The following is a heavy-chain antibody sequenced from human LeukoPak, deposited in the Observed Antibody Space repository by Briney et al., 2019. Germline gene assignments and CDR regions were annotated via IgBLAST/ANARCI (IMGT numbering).Heavy chain of an antibody. CDR1: GFTFRSYW. CDR3: ARVGYGSGSYYNWFDP. J-gene: IGHJ5*02. Sequence: GGSPRLSCAASGFTFRSYWMHWVRQDPGKGLVWVSRISSDGTSTSYADSVKGRFTISRDNAKNSLYLQMNSLRAEDTALYHCARVGYGSGSYYNWFDPWGQGTLVTVSS. V-gene: IGHV3-74*01. D-gene: IGHD3-10*01. CDR2: ISSDGTST.